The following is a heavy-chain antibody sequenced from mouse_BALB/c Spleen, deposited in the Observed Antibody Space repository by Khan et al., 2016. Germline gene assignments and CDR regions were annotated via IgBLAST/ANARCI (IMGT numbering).Heavy chain of an antibody. J-gene: IGHJ2*01. CDR3: ARDNYGNPFDY. CDR2: ISSGGYT. Sequence: EVELVESGGGLMKPGESLKISCAASGFIFSSYSMSWVRQTPEKRLEWVVYISSGGYTYYPDSMRGRFTISRYNAENILYSQVSSLRSEDTAMYYCARDNYGNPFDYWGQGTTLTVSS. D-gene: IGHD1-1*01. V-gene: IGHV5-6-5*01. CDR1: GFIFSSYS.